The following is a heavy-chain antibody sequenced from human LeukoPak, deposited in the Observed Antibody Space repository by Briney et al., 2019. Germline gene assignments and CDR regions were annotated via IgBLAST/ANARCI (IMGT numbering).Heavy chain of an antibody. CDR3: AKPAKTDYADY. V-gene: IGHV3-30*18. CDR2: ISDDGSKK. J-gene: IGHJ4*02. D-gene: IGHD1-14*01. Sequence: LSLTCTVSGGSISSYYWSWIRQPAGKGLEWMALISDDGSKKYYADSVKSRFTISRDNSKNTLYLQMNSLRADDTAVYYCAKPAKTDYADYWGQGTLVTVSS. CDR1: GGSISSYY.